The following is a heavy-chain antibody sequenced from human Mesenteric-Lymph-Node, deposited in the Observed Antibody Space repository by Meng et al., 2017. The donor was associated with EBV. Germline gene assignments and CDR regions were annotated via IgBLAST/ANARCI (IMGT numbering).Heavy chain of an antibody. D-gene: IGHD6-13*01. V-gene: IGHV4-39*01. J-gene: IGHJ4*02. CDR3: AGRRVASSWADY. CDR2: VYYGGSA. Sequence: QLRPQESGAGLVKPSETLSPTCTVSGDSISSRSYNWVWIRQPPGKGLEWIGNVYYGGSAYYNPSLKSRVTISADTSNNQFSLTLSSVTAADTAVYYCAGRRVASSWADYWGQGTLVTVSS. CDR1: GDSISSRSYN.